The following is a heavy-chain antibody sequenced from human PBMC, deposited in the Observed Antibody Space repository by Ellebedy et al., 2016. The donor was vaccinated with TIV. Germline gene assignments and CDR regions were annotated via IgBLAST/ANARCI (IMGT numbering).Heavy chain of an antibody. CDR1: GFTFSSYT. CDR2: ISSSSNTI. J-gene: IGHJ4*02. D-gene: IGHD2-21*02. CDR3: VRGDKRDD. V-gene: IGHV3-21*01. Sequence: GESLKISCVVSGFTFSSYTMNWVRQAPGKGLEYVSSISSSSNTIYYGDSVKGRFTISRDNAKNSLYLQMNILTVEDTAVYYCVRGDKRDDWGQGTLVTVSS.